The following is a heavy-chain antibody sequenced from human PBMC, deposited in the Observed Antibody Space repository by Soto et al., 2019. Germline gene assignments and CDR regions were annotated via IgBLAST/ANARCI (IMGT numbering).Heavy chain of an antibody. CDR2: ISGSGGST. CDR3: AKDAGDIVVVVAASAFDI. J-gene: IGHJ3*02. Sequence: PGGSLRLSCAASGFTFSSYAMSWVRQAPGKGLEWVSAISGSGGSTYYADSVKGRFTISRDNSKNTLYLQMNSLRAEDTAVYYCAKDAGDIVVVVAASAFDIWGQGTMVTVSS. D-gene: IGHD2-15*01. V-gene: IGHV3-23*01. CDR1: GFTFSSYA.